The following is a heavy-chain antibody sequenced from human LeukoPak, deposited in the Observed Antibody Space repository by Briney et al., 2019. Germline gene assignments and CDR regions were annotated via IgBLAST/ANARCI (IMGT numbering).Heavy chain of an antibody. D-gene: IGHD6-13*01. V-gene: IGHV1-18*01. J-gene: IGHJ5*02. CDR1: GYTFTSYG. CDR3: ARFYIAAAGTDWFDP. CDR2: ISAYNGNT. Sequence: ASVKVSCKASGYTFTSYGISWVRQAPGQGLEWMGWISAYNGNTNYAQKLQGRVTMTTDTSTSTACMELRSLRSDDTAVYYCARFYIAAAGTDWFDPWGQGTLVTVSS.